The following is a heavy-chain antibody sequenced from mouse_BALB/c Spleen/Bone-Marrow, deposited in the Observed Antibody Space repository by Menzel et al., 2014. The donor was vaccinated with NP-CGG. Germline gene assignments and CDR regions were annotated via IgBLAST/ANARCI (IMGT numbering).Heavy chain of an antibody. CDR3: ARHRYGAMDY. Sequence: VQRVESGPDLVAPSQSLSITCTVSGFSLTSYGAHWVRQPPGKGLEWLVVIWSDGSTTYNSALKSRLSISKDNSKSQVLLKMNSLQTDDTAMYYCARHRYGAMDYWGQGTSVTVSS. J-gene: IGHJ4*01. D-gene: IGHD2-14*01. CDR2: IWSDGST. CDR1: GFSLTSYG. V-gene: IGHV2-6-2*01.